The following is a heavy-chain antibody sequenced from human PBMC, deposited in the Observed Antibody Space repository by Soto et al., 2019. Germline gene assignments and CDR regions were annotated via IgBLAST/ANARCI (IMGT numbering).Heavy chain of an antibody. CDR3: ARGRGYSGDDHYYYFDMDV. Sequence: QVQLVQSGAEVKKPASSVKVSCKASGGTFNNYPITWVRQAPGEGLEWMGGSIPIFGTANYAQNFQGRVTISVDESTSTAYMELSGLRSEDTAVYYCARGRGYSGDDHYYYFDMDVWGQGTTVTVSS. J-gene: IGHJ6*02. D-gene: IGHD5-12*01. CDR2: SIPIFGTA. V-gene: IGHV1-69*01. CDR1: GGTFNNYP.